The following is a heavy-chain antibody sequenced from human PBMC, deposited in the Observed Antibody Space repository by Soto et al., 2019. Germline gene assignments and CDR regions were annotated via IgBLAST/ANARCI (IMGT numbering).Heavy chain of an antibody. CDR3: ATGTRKGYNYLYFHL. Sequence: QVQLVQSGAELKKPGSSVKVSCKASGGTFGNFAISWVRQAPGQGPEWVAGIIPIYGTSNYADDFRGRLTLTADESTATAYLELSSLRAEHPPIYYFATGTRKGYNYLYFHLWGRCT. J-gene: IGHJ2*01. V-gene: IGHV1-69*01. D-gene: IGHD1-7*01. CDR1: GGTFGNFA. CDR2: IIPIYGTS.